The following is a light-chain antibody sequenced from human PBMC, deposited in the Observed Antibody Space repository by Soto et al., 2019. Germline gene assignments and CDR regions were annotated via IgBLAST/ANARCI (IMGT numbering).Light chain of an antibody. CDR2: DAS. V-gene: IGKV3D-20*01. Sequence: IVLTQSPDSLSLSPGERATLSCRASQNIDNNYLVWYQQRPGLAPRLLIYDASVRATGIPDRFSGSGSGTDFTLSISRLEPEDFAVYYCQQCAYSPRTFGQGTKVEVK. J-gene: IGKJ1*01. CDR3: QQCAYSPRT. CDR1: QNIDNNY.